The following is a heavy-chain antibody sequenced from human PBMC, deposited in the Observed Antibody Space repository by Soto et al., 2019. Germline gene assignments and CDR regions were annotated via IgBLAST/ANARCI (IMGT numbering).Heavy chain of an antibody. V-gene: IGHV4-34*01. CDR3: ARGVYGSGSYYMRYYYYYMDV. Sequence: ASETLSLTCAVYGGSFSGYYWSWIRQPPGKGLEWIGEINHSGSTNYNPSLKSRVTISVDTSKNQFSLKLSSVTAADTAVYYCARGVYGSGSYYMRYYYYYMDVWGKGTTVTVSS. D-gene: IGHD3-10*01. J-gene: IGHJ6*03. CDR2: INHSGST. CDR1: GGSFSGYY.